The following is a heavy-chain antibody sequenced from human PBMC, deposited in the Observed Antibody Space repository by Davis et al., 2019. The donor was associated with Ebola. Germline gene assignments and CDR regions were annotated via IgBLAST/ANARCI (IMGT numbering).Heavy chain of an antibody. J-gene: IGHJ4*02. CDR2: ISSTGSII. D-gene: IGHD1-1*01. CDR3: VRGYSETWYKGGFEL. V-gene: IGHV3-11*01. Sequence: PGGSLRLSCAASGFTFSDYYMNWIRQAPGKGLEWVSYISSTGSIIKYVDSVRGRFTISRDNAKKSLTLQLQGLRPDDTALYYCVRGYSETWYKGGFELWGQGALVIVSS. CDR1: GFTFSDYY.